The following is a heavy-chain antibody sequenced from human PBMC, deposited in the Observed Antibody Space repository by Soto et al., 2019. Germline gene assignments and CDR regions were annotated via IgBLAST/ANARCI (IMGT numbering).Heavy chain of an antibody. V-gene: IGHV3-48*02. CDR3: AREAASGSDF. D-gene: IGHD3-3*01. CDR2: ISSSGSVK. Sequence: EVQLVESGGDSVQPGGSLRLSCVCSGYIFSDYSMNWVRQAPGKGLEWVSYISSSGSVKYYADSAKGRFTVSRDNAKNSLSLQMNSLRDEDSAVYYCAREAASGSDFWGQGTLVTVSS. CDR1: GYIFSDYS. J-gene: IGHJ4*02.